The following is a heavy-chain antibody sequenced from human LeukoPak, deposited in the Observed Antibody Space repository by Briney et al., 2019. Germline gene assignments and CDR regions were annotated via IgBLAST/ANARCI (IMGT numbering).Heavy chain of an antibody. Sequence: SETLSLTCTVSGGSISSGSYFWSWIRQPAGKGLEWIGRIYTSGSTKYNPSLKSRITISLDTSKNQFSLKLSSVTAADTAVYYCARGPSSDYCSSTSCYTPILDSWGQGTLVTVSS. CDR1: GGSISSGSYF. D-gene: IGHD2-2*02. J-gene: IGHJ4*02. CDR3: ARGPSSDYCSSTSCYTPILDS. CDR2: IYTSGST. V-gene: IGHV4-61*02.